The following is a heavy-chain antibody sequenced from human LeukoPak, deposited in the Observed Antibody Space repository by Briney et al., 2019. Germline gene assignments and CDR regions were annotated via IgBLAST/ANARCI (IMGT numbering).Heavy chain of an antibody. J-gene: IGHJ6*02. CDR1: GFTFSAFG. D-gene: IGHD3-9*01. CDR2: ITKGGDST. V-gene: IGHV3-23*01. Sequence: GGSLRLSCAASGFTFSAFGMNWVRQAPGKGLEWVSTITKGGDSTYYVDSVKGRFTISRDNSKNTLYLQMNSLRAEDTAKYYCTKDYCGKFCSAVWGQGTTVTVSS. CDR3: TKDYCGKFCSAV.